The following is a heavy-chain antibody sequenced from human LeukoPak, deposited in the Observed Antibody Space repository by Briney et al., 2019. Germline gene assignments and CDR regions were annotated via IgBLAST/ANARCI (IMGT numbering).Heavy chain of an antibody. J-gene: IGHJ5*02. Sequence: SETLSLTCTVSGGSISSYYWGWIRQPPGKGLEWIGSIYYSGSTYYNPSLKSRVTISVDTSKNQFSLKLSSVTAADTAVYYCAWSSRGLFDPWGQGTLVTVSS. CDR1: GGSISSYY. D-gene: IGHD6-13*01. CDR2: IYYSGST. CDR3: AWSSRGLFDP. V-gene: IGHV4-39*01.